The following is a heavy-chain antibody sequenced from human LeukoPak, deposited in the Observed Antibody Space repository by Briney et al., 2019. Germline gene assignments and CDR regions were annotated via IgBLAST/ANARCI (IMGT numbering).Heavy chain of an antibody. CDR3: ARTTWIQLWFRFDP. J-gene: IGHJ5*02. CDR1: GGSISSGGYS. V-gene: IGHV4-30-2*01. CDR2: IYHSGST. D-gene: IGHD5-18*01. Sequence: SETLSLTCAVSGGSISSGGYSWSWIRQPPGKGLEWIGDIYHSGSTYYNPSLKSRVTISVDRSKNQFSLKLSSVTAADTAVYYCARTTWIQLWFRFDPWGQGTLVTVSS.